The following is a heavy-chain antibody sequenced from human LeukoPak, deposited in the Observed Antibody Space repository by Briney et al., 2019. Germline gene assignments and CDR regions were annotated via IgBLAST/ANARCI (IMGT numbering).Heavy chain of an antibody. J-gene: IGHJ3*02. CDR3: ARDLSYNSGSYHSNDAFDI. CDR1: GYTFTTYG. D-gene: IGHD1-26*01. V-gene: IGHV1-18*01. Sequence: ASVKVSCKASGYTFTTYGISWVRQAPGQGLEWLGRISVYNGNTNYAQKLQGRVTMTTDTSTSTAYMELRSLRSDDTAVYYCARDLSYNSGSYHSNDAFDIWGQGTMVTVSS. CDR2: ISVYNGNT.